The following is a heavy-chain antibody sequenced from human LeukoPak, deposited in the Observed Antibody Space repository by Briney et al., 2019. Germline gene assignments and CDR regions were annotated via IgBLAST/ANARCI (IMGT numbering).Heavy chain of an antibody. D-gene: IGHD3-3*01. Sequence: PSETPSLTCTVSGGSISSYYWSWIRQPAGKGLEWIGRIYTSGSTNYNPSLKSRVTMSVDTSKNQFSLKLSSVTAADTAVYYCARDYYDFWSGYVYYFDYWGQGTLVTVSS. J-gene: IGHJ4*02. CDR1: GGSISSYY. CDR3: ARDYYDFWSGYVYYFDY. CDR2: IYTSGST. V-gene: IGHV4-4*07.